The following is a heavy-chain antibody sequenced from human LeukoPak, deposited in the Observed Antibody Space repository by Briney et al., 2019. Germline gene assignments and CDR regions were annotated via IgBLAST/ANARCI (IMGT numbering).Heavy chain of an antibody. J-gene: IGHJ5*02. CDR2: IYYSGST. V-gene: IGHV4-59*01. CDR3: ARDEWNCSGGSCYLNWFDP. D-gene: IGHD2-15*01. Sequence: SETLSLTCTVSGGSISSYYWSWIRQPPGKGLEWIGYIYYSGSTNYNPSLKSRVTISVDTSKNQFSLRLSSVTAADTAVYYCARDEWNCSGGSCYLNWFDPWGQGTLVTVSS. CDR1: GGSISSYY.